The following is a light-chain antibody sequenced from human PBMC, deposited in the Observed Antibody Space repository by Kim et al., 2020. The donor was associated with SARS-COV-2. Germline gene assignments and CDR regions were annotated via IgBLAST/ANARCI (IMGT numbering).Light chain of an antibody. CDR2: EVS. Sequence: QSALTQPASVSGSPGQSITISCTGTSSDVGSYNLVSWYQQHPGKAPKLMIYEVSTRPSGVSNRFSGSKSGNTASLTISGLQAEDEADFYCCSYAGATNWVFGGGTQLTVL. CDR3: CSYAGATNWV. V-gene: IGLV2-23*02. J-gene: IGLJ3*02. CDR1: SSDVGSYNL.